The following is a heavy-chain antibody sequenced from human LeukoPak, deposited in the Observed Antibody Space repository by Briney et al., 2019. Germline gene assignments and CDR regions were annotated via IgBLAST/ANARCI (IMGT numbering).Heavy chain of an antibody. D-gene: IGHD2-21*02. CDR3: VREDTPATANY. J-gene: IGHJ4*02. V-gene: IGHV3-23*01. CDR1: GFNFANHA. CDR2: ISGGGDIT. Sequence: GGSLRLSCAASGFNFANHAMSWVRQTPGKGLEWVSAISGGGDITYYADSVTGRFIISRDNSKDTLFLQMHSLRPGDTAVYYCVREDTPATANYWGQGTLVTISS.